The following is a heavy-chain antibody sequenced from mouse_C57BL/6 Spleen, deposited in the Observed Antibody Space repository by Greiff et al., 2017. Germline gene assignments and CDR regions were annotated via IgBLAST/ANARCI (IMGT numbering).Heavy chain of an antibody. Sequence: VQLVESGPELVKPGASVKISCKASGYSFTSYYIHWVKQRPGQGLEWVGWIYPGSGNTKYNEKFKGKATLTADTSSSTAYMQRSSLTSEDSAVYYCARSPGSLLGPSSYVGYWGQGTTLTVSS. CDR3: ARSPGSLLGPSSYVGY. CDR2: IYPGSGNT. J-gene: IGHJ2*01. D-gene: IGHD1-1*01. CDR1: GYSFTSYY. V-gene: IGHV1-66*01.